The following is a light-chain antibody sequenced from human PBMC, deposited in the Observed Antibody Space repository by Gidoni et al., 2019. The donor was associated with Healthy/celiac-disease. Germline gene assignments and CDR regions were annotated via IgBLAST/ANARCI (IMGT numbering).Light chain of an antibody. V-gene: IGLV2-23*03. Sequence: QSALTQPASVSGSPGPSITISCTGTSADVGSYALVSWYQQHPGKAPKLMIYEGSKRPSGVSNRFSGSKSDNTASLTISGLQAEDEADYYCCSYAGSSTFVVFGGGTKLTVL. CDR2: EGS. CDR3: CSYAGSSTFVV. J-gene: IGLJ2*01. CDR1: SADVGSYAL.